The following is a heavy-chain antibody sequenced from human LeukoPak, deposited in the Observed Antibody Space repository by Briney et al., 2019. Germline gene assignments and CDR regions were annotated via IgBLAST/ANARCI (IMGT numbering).Heavy chain of an antibody. J-gene: IGHJ4*02. V-gene: IGHV3-48*03. CDR3: EGERGPPSRVGY. CDR2: INSSGSTI. D-gene: IGHD1-26*01. CDR1: GFTFSSYE. Sequence: GGSLRLSCAASGFTFSSYEMNWVRQAPGKGLEWVSYINSSGSTIYYADSVRGRFTISRDNAKNSLYLQMNSLGAEDTAVYYCEGERGPPSRVGYWGQGTLVTVSS.